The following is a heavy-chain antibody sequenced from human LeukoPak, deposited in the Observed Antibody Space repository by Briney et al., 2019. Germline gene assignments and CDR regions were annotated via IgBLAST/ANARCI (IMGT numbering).Heavy chain of an antibody. Sequence: GGSLRLSCAASGFTFSSYWMSWVRQAPGKGLEWVANIKQDGSEKYYVDSVKGRFTISRDNAKNSLYLQMNSLRAEDTAVYYCARSLIAVAYYDRYYFDYWGQGTLVTVSS. CDR2: IKQDGSEK. J-gene: IGHJ4*02. D-gene: IGHD6-19*01. V-gene: IGHV3-7*01. CDR1: GFTFSSYW. CDR3: ARSLIAVAYYDRYYFDY.